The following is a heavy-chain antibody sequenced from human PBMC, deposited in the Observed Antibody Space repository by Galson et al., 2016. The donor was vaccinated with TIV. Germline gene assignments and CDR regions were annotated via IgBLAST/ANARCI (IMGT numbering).Heavy chain of an antibody. J-gene: IGHJ6*03. CDR1: GFTFQDYA. V-gene: IGHV3-9*01. CDR3: AKGQLRAARRFYYMDV. CDR2: ISCDSGTT. D-gene: IGHD1-1*01. Sequence: SLRLSCAASGFTFQDYAMHWVRQVPGRGLEWVSVISCDSGTTVYADSVKGRFIISRDNAKNSLSLQMNSLRPEDTALYYCAKGQLRAARRFYYMDVWGKGTTVTVSS.